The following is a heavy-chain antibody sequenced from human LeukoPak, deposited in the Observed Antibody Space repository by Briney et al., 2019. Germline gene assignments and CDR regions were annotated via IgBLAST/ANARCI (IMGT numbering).Heavy chain of an antibody. CDR1: GFSFSSYD. CDR2: IRYDGSNK. J-gene: IGHJ6*03. Sequence: GGSLRLSCAASGFSFSSYDIHWVRQAPGKGLEWVAFIRYDGSNKYYADSVRGRFTISRDNSKNTLYLQMNSLRAEDTAVYFCAKGSKAVLFTRDHYMDVWGKGTTVTISS. V-gene: IGHV3-30*02. CDR3: AKGSKAVLFTRDHYMDV. D-gene: IGHD6-19*01.